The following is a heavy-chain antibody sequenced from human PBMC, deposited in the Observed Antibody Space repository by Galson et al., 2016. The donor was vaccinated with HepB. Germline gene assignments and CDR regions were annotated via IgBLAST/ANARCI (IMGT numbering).Heavy chain of an antibody. Sequence: TLSLTCTVSGGSISSGGYYWSWIRQHPGKGLEWIGYIYYSGSTYHNPSLKSRVTIAVDTSKNQFSLKLSSVTAADTAVYLCARVRTTVAQALAFDIWGQGTMVTVSS. V-gene: IGHV4-31*03. D-gene: IGHD4-23*01. CDR2: IYYSGST. CDR3: ARVRTTVAQALAFDI. CDR1: GGSISSGGYY. J-gene: IGHJ3*02.